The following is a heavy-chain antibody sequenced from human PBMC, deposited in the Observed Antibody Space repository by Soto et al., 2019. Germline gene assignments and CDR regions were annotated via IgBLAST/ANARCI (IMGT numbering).Heavy chain of an antibody. CDR2: INAGNGNT. V-gene: IGHV1-3*01. CDR1: GYTFTNYA. J-gene: IGHJ6*03. CDR3: ARGPSLMIVTFYYLYYMDV. Sequence: ASVKVSCKTSGYTFTNYAIHWVRQAPGESLEWMGWINAGNGNTQYSQIFQDRVTITRDTFASTVYMELSSLRSEDMAIYYCARGPSLMIVTFYYLYYMDVWGTGTTVTVSS. D-gene: IGHD3-22*01.